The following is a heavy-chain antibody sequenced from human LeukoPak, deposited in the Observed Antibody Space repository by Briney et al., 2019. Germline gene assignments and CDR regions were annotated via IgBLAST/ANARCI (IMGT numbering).Heavy chain of an antibody. D-gene: IGHD3-10*01. CDR1: GGSTSSGGYS. CDR2: IYHSGST. V-gene: IGHV4-30-2*01. J-gene: IGHJ4*02. Sequence: SQTLSLTCAVSGGSTSSGGYSWSWIRQPPGKGLEWIGYIYHSGSTYYNPSLKSRVTISVDRSKNQFSLKLSSVTAADTAVYYCARGYGSGLVDYWGQGTLVTVSS. CDR3: ARGYGSGLVDY.